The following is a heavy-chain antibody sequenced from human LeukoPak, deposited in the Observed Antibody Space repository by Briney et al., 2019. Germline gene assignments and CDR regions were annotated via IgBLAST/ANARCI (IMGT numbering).Heavy chain of an antibody. Sequence: ASVKVSCKASGYTFTSYYMHWVQQAPGQGLEWMGIINPSGGSTSYAQKFQGRVTMTRDTSTSTVYMELSSLRSEDTAVYYCARDGGPQKIDYWGQGTLVTVSS. CDR2: INPSGGST. V-gene: IGHV1-46*01. CDR1: GYTFTSYY. D-gene: IGHD4-23*01. CDR3: ARDGGPQKIDY. J-gene: IGHJ4*02.